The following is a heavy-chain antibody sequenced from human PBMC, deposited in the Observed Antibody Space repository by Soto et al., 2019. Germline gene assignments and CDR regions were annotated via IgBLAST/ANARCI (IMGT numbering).Heavy chain of an antibody. Sequence: GGSLRLSCAASGFTFSSYAMSWVRQAPGKGLEWVSAISGSGGSTYYADSGKGRFTISRDNSKNTLYLQMNSLRAEDTAVYYCAKGTLAAGTWDYWGQGTLVTVSS. V-gene: IGHV3-23*01. CDR1: GFTFSSYA. J-gene: IGHJ4*02. CDR3: AKGTLAAGTWDY. D-gene: IGHD3-10*01. CDR2: ISGSGGST.